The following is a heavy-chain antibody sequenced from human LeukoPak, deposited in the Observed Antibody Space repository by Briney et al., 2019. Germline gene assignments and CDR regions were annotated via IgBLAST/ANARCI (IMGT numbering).Heavy chain of an antibody. D-gene: IGHD3-22*01. V-gene: IGHV3-30-3*01. Sequence: GGSLRLSCAASGFTFSNYAMHWVRQAPGKGLEWVAVISYDGSNKYYADSVKGRFTISRDNSKNTLYLQMNSLRAEDTAVYYCARDYDSGGYAFGYWGQGTLVTVSS. CDR2: ISYDGSNK. J-gene: IGHJ4*02. CDR3: ARDYDSGGYAFGY. CDR1: GFTFSNYA.